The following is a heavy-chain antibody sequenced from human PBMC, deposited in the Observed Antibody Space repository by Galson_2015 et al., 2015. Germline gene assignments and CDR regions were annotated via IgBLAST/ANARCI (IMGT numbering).Heavy chain of an antibody. J-gene: IGHJ4*02. CDR3: ARESGDFWSGYYEGSYFDY. Sequence: ETLSLTCAVSGGSISSSNWWSWVRQPPGKGLEWIGEIYHSGSTNYNPSLKSRVTISVDKSKNQFSLKLSSVTAADTAVYYCARESGDFWSGYYEGSYFDYWGQGTLVTVSS. CDR2: IYHSGST. CDR1: GGSISSSNW. V-gene: IGHV4-4*02. D-gene: IGHD3-3*01.